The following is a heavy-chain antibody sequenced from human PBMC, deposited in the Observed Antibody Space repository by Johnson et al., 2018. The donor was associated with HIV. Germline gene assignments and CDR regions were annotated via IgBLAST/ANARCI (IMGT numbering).Heavy chain of an antibody. V-gene: IGHV3-30*04. J-gene: IGHJ3*02. CDR2: ISYDGSNK. Sequence: VQLVESGGGLVQPGGSLRLSCAASGFTFSSYAMSWVRQAPGKGLEWVAVISYDGSNKYYADSVKGRFTISRYNSKNTLYLQMNSLRAEDTAVYYCARDGEWELEDAFDIWGQGTMVTVSS. CDR1: GFTFSSYA. D-gene: IGHD1-26*01. CDR3: ARDGEWELEDAFDI.